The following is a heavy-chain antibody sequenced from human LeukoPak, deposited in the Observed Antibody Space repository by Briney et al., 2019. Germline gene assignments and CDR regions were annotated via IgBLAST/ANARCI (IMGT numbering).Heavy chain of an antibody. V-gene: IGHV3-33*01. CDR1: GFTFSNYG. Sequence: QSGGSLRLPCAASGFTFSNYGLHWVRQAPGKGLEWLAVMWFDGSQKYYADSVKGRFTISRDNSKSMLYLQMNSLRAEDTAVYYCARDITGDPPPYYFDYWGQGSLVTVSS. D-gene: IGHD7-27*01. CDR2: MWFDGSQK. J-gene: IGHJ4*02. CDR3: ARDITGDPPPYYFDY.